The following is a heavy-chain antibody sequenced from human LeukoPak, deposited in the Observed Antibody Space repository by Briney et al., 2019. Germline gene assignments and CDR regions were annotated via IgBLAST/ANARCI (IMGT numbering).Heavy chain of an antibody. CDR1: GFTFSSYW. CDR2: IKQDGSEK. Sequence: GGSLRLSCAASGFTFSSYWMHWVRQAPGKGLEWVANIKQDGSEKYYVDSVKGRFTISRDNAKNSLYLQMNSLRAEDTAVYYCARHDHYSGGSCVYWGQGTLVATSS. J-gene: IGHJ4*02. CDR3: ARHDHYSGGSCVY. V-gene: IGHV3-7*01. D-gene: IGHD2-15*01.